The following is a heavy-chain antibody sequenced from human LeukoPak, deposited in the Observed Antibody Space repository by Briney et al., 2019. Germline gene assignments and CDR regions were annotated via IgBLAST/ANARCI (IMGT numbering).Heavy chain of an antibody. CDR3: ATGVRFPPYYYYGMDV. D-gene: IGHD2-21*01. J-gene: IGHJ6*02. Sequence: ASVKVSCKVSGYTLTELSMRWVRQAPGKGLEWMGGFDPEDGETIYAQKFQGRVTMTEDTSTDTAYMELSSLRSEDTAVYYCATGVRFPPYYYYGMDVWGQGTTVTVSS. CDR1: GYTLTELS. CDR2: FDPEDGET. V-gene: IGHV1-24*01.